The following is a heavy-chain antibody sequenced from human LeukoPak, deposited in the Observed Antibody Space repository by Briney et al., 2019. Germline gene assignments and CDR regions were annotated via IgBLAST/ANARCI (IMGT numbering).Heavy chain of an antibody. V-gene: IGHV1-46*01. CDR2: INPGGGST. J-gene: IGHJ4*02. Sequence: ASVKVSCKASGYTFTNHYMHWVRQAPGQGLEWMGIINPGGGSTSYPQKFQGRVTMTRDTSTSTVYMELSSLRSGDTAFYFCARDEVAGTYYFDNWGQGTLVTVSS. D-gene: IGHD6-19*01. CDR1: GYTFTNHY. CDR3: ARDEVAGTYYFDN.